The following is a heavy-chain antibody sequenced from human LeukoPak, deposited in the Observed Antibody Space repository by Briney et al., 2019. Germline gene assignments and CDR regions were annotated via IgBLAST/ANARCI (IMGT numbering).Heavy chain of an antibody. J-gene: IGHJ4*02. Sequence: KPSETLSLTCTVSGGSVSSYYWSWIRQPPGKGLEWIGYIYYSGSTNYNPSLKSRVTISVDTSKNRFSLKLSSVTAADTAVYYCARADTARIFGYWGQGTLVTVSS. V-gene: IGHV4-59*02. CDR2: IYYSGST. CDR3: ARADTARIFGY. CDR1: GGSVSSYY. D-gene: IGHD5-18*01.